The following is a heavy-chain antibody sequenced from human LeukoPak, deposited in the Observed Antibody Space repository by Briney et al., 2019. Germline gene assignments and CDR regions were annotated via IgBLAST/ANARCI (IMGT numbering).Heavy chain of an antibody. D-gene: IGHD6-13*01. CDR2: LYYSGST. V-gene: IGHV4-59*01. CDR1: GGSISSYY. CDR3: ARVSSSSRHFDY. Sequence: SETLSLTCTVSGGSISSYYWSWIRQPPGKGLEWIGFLYYSGSTTYNPSLKSRVTISLDPSKNQFSLNLSSVTAADTAVYYCARVSSSSRHFDYWGQGTLVTVSS. J-gene: IGHJ4*02.